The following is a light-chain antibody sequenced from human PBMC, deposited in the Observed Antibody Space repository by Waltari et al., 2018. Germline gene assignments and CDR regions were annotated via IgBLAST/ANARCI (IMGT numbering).Light chain of an antibody. CDR3: SSYITTNTLEL. CDR2: DVS. CDR1: SSDFGTYNY. Sequence: QSALTQPASVSGSPGQSITISCTGTSSDFGTYNYVSWYQQPPGKAPKLLIYDVSYRPSGVSYRFSGSKSGNTASLTISGLQAEDEADYYCSSYITTNTLELFGGGTSLTVL. V-gene: IGLV2-14*03. J-gene: IGLJ3*02.